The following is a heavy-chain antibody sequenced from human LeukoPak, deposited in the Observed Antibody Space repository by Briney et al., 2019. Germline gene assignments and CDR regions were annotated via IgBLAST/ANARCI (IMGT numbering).Heavy chain of an antibody. Sequence: PGGSLRLSCAASGFTFNTYAMSWVRQAPGKGLEWVSGISGSGGGTYYADSVKGRFTISRDNSKSTLYLQMNSLRVEDTAVYYCAKMGWRISAAVDNWGQGTLVTVSS. CDR1: GFTFNTYA. CDR3: AKMGWRISAAVDN. D-gene: IGHD2-2*01. J-gene: IGHJ4*02. CDR2: ISGSGGGT. V-gene: IGHV3-23*01.